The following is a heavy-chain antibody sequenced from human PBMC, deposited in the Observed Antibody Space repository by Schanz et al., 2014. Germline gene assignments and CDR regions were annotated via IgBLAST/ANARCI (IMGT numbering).Heavy chain of an antibody. Sequence: EVQLGESGGGLVQPGGSLRLSCAASGITFSDYAMSWVRQAPGEGLEWVSSISESSTYKYYADSVKGRFTISRDNAKNSLYLQMNSLRAEDTALYYCARVLGGDEGLDQWGQGTLVTVSS. J-gene: IGHJ4*02. V-gene: IGHV3-21*01. CDR3: ARVLGGDEGLDQ. CDR1: GITFSDYA. CDR2: ISESSTYK. D-gene: IGHD4-17*01.